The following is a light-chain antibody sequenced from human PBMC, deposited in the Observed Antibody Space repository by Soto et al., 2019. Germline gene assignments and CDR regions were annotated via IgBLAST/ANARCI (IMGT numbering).Light chain of an antibody. J-gene: IGKJ1*01. CDR3: QQYNSYSGT. V-gene: IGKV3-15*01. Sequence: EVVLTQSPATLSVSPGDRATLSCRASQSVSRNLAWYQQKPGQAPRLLIYGASTRATGVPARFSGSGSGTEFTLSISSLQSDDFATYYCQQYNSYSGTFGQGTKVEIK. CDR1: QSVSRN. CDR2: GAS.